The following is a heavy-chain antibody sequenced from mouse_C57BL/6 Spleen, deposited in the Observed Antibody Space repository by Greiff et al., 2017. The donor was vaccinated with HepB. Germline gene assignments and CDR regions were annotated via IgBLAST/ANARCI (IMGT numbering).Heavy chain of an antibody. J-gene: IGHJ2*01. Sequence: EVQLQQSGPELVKPGASVKISCKASGYTFTDYYMNWVKQSHGKSLEWIGDINPNNGGTSYNQKFKGKATLTVDKSSSTAYMELRSLTSEDSAVYYCASAGWLLPFDYWGQGTTLTVSS. V-gene: IGHV1-26*01. CDR2: INPNNGGT. D-gene: IGHD2-3*01. CDR1: GYTFTDYY. CDR3: ASAGWLLPFDY.